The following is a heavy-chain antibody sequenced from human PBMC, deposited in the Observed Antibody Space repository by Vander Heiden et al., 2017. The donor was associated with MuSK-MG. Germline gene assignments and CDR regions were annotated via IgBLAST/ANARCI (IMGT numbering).Heavy chain of an antibody. CDR1: GFSPSSSGVG. CDR2: IYWDDDK. J-gene: IGHJ4*02. CDR3: AHRPGYTSSWHSFDY. Sequence: QITVKESGPTLGKHTKTLTLTCTFSGFSPSSSGVGVGWIRQPPGTALEWLALIYWDDDKRYSPSLQSRLTITKDTSRNQVVLTMTNLDPLDTATYYCAHRPGYTSSWHSFDYWGQGSLVTVSS. V-gene: IGHV2-5*02. D-gene: IGHD6-13*01.